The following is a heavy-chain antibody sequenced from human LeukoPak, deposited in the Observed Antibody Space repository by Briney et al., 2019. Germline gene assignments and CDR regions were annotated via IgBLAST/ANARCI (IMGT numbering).Heavy chain of an antibody. CDR1: GSPSSGIS. J-gene: IGHJ6*03. CDR3: AKDPRHIVVVPAAIDYDYYYMDV. Sequence: GGPLRLSCAPPGSPSSGISIHWVGQAPGKGLGGVAFIRFDGSTKYTPDSVRARFHISRDNSKNTLYLQMNSLRAEDTAVYYCAKDPRHIVVVPAAIDYDYYYMDVWGKGTTVTVSS. D-gene: IGHD2-2*01. V-gene: IGHV3-30*02. CDR2: IRFDGSTK.